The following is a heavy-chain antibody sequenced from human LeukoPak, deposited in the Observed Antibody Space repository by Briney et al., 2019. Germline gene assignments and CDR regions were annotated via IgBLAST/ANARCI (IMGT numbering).Heavy chain of an antibody. D-gene: IGHD3-22*01. CDR2: ISGSGGST. Sequence: PGGSLRLSCAASGFTFSSYAMSWVRQAPGKALEWVSGISGSGGSTYYADSVKGRFTISRDNSKNTLYLQMNSLRAEDTAVYYCAKPPAYYYDSSGYSPFDYWGQGTLVTVSS. V-gene: IGHV3-23*01. CDR1: GFTFSSYA. CDR3: AKPPAYYYDSSGYSPFDY. J-gene: IGHJ4*02.